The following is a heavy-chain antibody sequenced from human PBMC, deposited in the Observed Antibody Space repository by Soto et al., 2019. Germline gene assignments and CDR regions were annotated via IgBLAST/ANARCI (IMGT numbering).Heavy chain of an antibody. CDR2: IYYSGST. CDR3: ARSFHFDWLEGWFDP. J-gene: IGHJ5*02. CDR1: GGSISSSSYY. D-gene: IGHD3-9*01. V-gene: IGHV4-39*01. Sequence: QLQLQESGPGLVKPSETLSLTCTVSGGSISSSSYYWGWIRQPPGKGLEWIGSIYYSGSTYYNPSLKSRVTISVDTSKNQFSLKLSSVTAADTAVYYCARSFHFDWLEGWFDPWGQGTLVTVSS.